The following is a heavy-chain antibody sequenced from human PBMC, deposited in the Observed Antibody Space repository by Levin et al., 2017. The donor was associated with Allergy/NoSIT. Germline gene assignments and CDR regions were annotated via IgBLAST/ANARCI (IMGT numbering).Heavy chain of an antibody. Sequence: GESLKISCAASGFTFSNYVMSWVRQAPGKGLEWVSTFTSRDLRTYYAESVKGRFTISRDNSKSTLFLQMNSLRADDTAVYYCARELFADYWGQGTLVTVSS. CDR1: GFTFSNYV. J-gene: IGHJ4*02. V-gene: IGHV3-23*01. CDR3: ARELFADY. CDR2: FTSRDLRT.